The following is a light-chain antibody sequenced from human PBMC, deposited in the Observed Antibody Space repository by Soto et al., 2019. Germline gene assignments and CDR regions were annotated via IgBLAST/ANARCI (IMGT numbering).Light chain of an antibody. J-gene: IGKJ4*01. CDR2: DTS. CDR3: QERQSWPPLI. V-gene: IGKV3-11*01. CDR1: QSISKY. Sequence: EVVLTQSPATLSLSPGERATLSCRASQSISKYLAWYQQKPGQAPRLIIYDTSNRATGIPARFSGSGSGTDFALPLSSQEPEDFAVYYCQERQSWPPLIFDGGTKVYSK.